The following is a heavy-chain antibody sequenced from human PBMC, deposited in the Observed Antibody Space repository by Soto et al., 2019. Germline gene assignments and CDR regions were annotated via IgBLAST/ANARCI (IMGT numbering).Heavy chain of an antibody. CDR3: ARGRGDYVYYGMDV. CDR2: ISGSSSYI. J-gene: IGHJ6*02. D-gene: IGHD4-17*01. CDR1: GFTFSSYS. Sequence: EVQLVESGGGLVKPGGSLRLSCAASGFTFSSYSMNWVRQAPGKGLEWVSSISGSSSYIYYADSVKGRFTITRDNAKNSLYLQMNSLRAEDTAVYYCARGRGDYVYYGMDVWGQGTTVTVSS. V-gene: IGHV3-21*01.